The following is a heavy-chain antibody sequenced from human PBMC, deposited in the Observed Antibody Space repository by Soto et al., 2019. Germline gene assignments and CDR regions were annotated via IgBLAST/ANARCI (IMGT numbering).Heavy chain of an antibody. CDR3: ARDRSSRNLDY. V-gene: IGHV4-59*01. CDR2: IYYSGST. D-gene: IGHD6-13*01. J-gene: IGHJ4*02. CDR1: GGSISSYY. Sequence: PSETLSLTCTVSGGSISSYYWSWIRQPPGKGLEWIGYIYYSGSTNYNPSLKSRVTISVDTSKNQFSLKLSSVTAADTAVYYCARDRSSRNLDYWGQGTLVTVSS.